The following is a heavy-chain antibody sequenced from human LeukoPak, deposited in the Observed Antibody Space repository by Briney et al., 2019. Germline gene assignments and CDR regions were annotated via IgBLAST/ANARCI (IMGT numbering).Heavy chain of an antibody. CDR1: GFTVSSNY. CDR2: IYSGGST. J-gene: IGHJ4*02. D-gene: IGHD3-10*01. Sequence: GGSLRLSCAASGFTVSSNYMSWVRQAPGKGLEWVSVIYSGGSTYYADSVKGRFTISRDNSKNTLYLQMNSLRAEDTAVYYCAREDYYGSGSLDYWGQGTLVTVSS. CDR3: AREDYYGSGSLDY. V-gene: IGHV3-53*01.